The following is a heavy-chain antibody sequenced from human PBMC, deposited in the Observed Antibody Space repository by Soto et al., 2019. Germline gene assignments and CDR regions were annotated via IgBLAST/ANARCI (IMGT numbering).Heavy chain of an antibody. CDR1: GYSFTSCW. CDR2: IDPSDSYT. V-gene: IGHV5-10-1*01. J-gene: IGHJ6*02. Sequence: PGESLKISCKGSGYSFTSCWISWVRQMPGKGLEWMGRIDPSDSYTNYSPSFQGHVTISADKSISTAYLQWSSLKASDTAMYYCATRAGYYYGMDVWGQGTTVTVSS. CDR3: ATRAGYYYGMDV.